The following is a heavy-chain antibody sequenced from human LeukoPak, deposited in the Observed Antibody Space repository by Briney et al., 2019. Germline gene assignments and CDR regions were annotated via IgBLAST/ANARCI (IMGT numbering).Heavy chain of an antibody. J-gene: IGHJ3*02. CDR3: ARYITMIVVGAFDI. V-gene: IGHV4-61*02. Sequence: PSETLSLTCAVSGGSISSGGYSWSWTRQPAGKGLEWIGRIYTSGSTNYNPSLKSRVTISVDTSKNQFSLKLSSVTAADTAVYYCARYITMIVVGAFDIWGQGTMVTVSS. D-gene: IGHD3-22*01. CDR1: GGSISSGGYS. CDR2: IYTSGST.